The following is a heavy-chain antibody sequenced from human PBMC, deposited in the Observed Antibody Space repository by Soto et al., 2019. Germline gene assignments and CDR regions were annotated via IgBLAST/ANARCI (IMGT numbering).Heavy chain of an antibody. CDR2: MFYTGRT. CDR1: GGSISSNSHY. Sequence: SETLSLTCTVSGGSISSNSHYCDWIRQPPGKGLEWIGSMFYTGRTYYNPSLKSRVTISVDKSKNQFSLKLTSVTATDTAVYYCARSSSSQVGFDPWGQGTLVTVS. CDR3: ARSSSSQVGFDP. V-gene: IGHV4-39*01. J-gene: IGHJ5*02. D-gene: IGHD6-13*01.